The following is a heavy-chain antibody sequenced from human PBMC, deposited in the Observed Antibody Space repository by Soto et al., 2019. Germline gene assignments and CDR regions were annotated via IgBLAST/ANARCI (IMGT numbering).Heavy chain of an antibody. CDR2: IYHSGST. V-gene: IGHV4-30-2*01. D-gene: IGHD3-16*01. CDR1: GGSISSGGYS. CDR3: ARDGRGGSLGYYGMDV. Sequence: TLSLTCAVSGGSISSGGYSWSWIRQPPGKGLEWIGYIYHSGSTYYNPSLKSRVTISVDRSKNQFSLKLSSVTAADTAVYYCARDGRGGSLGYYGMDVWGQGTTVTVSS. J-gene: IGHJ6*02.